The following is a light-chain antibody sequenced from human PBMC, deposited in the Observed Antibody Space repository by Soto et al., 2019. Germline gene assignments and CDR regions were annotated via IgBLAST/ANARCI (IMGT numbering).Light chain of an antibody. Sequence: DIQMTQSPSSLSASVGDRVTITCQASQDISNYLNWYQQKPGRAPKLLIYDASNLEIGVPSRFSGSGSGTDFTFTISSLQPEDIATYYCQHYDNLPLTLGGGTKVEI. V-gene: IGKV1-33*01. CDR2: DAS. CDR3: QHYDNLPLT. CDR1: QDISNY. J-gene: IGKJ4*01.